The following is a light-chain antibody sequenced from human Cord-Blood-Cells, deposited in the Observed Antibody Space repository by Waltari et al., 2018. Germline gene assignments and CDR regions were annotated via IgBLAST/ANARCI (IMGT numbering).Light chain of an antibody. J-gene: IGLJ3*02. CDR2: DVS. V-gene: IGLV2-14*01. CDR3: SSYTSSSTLV. Sequence: SALTQPASASGSPGHSTTISCTGTSSDVGGHNYVSWYQQHPGKAPKLMIYDVSNRPSGVSNRFSGSKSGNTASLTISGLQAEDEADYYCSSYTSSSTLVFGGGTKLTVL. CDR1: SSDVGGHNY.